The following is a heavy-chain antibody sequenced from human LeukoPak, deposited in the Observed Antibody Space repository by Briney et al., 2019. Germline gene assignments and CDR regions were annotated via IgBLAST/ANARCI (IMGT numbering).Heavy chain of an antibody. CDR3: AKYIAAAGTVY. CDR1: GFTFSSYA. D-gene: IGHD6-13*01. V-gene: IGHV3-23*01. CDR2: ISGSGGST. Sequence: GGSLRLSCAASGFTFSSYAMSWVRQAPGKGLEWVSAISGSGGSTYYADSVKGRFTISRDNSKNTLYLQMSSLRAEDTAVYYCAKYIAAAGTVYWGQGTLVTVSS. J-gene: IGHJ4*02.